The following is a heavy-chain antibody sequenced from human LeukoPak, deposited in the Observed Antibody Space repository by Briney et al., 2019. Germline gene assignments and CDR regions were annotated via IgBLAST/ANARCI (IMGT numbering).Heavy chain of an antibody. Sequence: SETLSLTCTVSGGPISRSTYYWGWIRQPPGKGLEWIGSIYYSGSTYYNPSLKSRVTISVDTSKNQFSLKPSSVTAADTAVYYCASIAAAGNEWGQGTLVTVSS. V-gene: IGHV4-39*01. D-gene: IGHD6-13*01. CDR1: GGPISRSTYY. CDR2: IYYSGST. CDR3: ASIAAAGNE. J-gene: IGHJ4*02.